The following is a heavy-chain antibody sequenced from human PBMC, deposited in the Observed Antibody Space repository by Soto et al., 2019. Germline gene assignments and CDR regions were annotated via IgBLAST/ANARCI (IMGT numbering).Heavy chain of an antibody. V-gene: IGHV4-34*01. CDR3: ERTAISGDYSFDY. J-gene: IGHJ4*02. D-gene: IGHD4-17*01. Sequence: QVQLQQWGAGLLKPSETLSLTCAVFGGSFSAYYWSWIRQPPGKGMEWIGEINHSGSTNYNPSLKSRVTISVDTSKHQFSLKLSSVTAADTAVYYCERTAISGDYSFDYWGQGTLVTVSS. CDR2: INHSGST. CDR1: GGSFSAYY.